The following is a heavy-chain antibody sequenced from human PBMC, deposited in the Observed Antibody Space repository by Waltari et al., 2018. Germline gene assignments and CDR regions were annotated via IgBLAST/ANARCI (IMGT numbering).Heavy chain of an antibody. V-gene: IGHV3-33*01. CDR2: IWYDGRKK. D-gene: IGHD1-26*01. Sequence: QEKLVESGGGVVQSGRSLRLSCAASGFSFTNYGMHWVRQAPGKGLGWVAVIWYDGRKKYYADSVKGRFDISRDNSKNTLYLQMDSLRAEDTAVYLCARDQYGESFYYAMNVWGQGTAVTVSS. J-gene: IGHJ6*02. CDR1: GFSFTNYG. CDR3: ARDQYGESFYYAMNV.